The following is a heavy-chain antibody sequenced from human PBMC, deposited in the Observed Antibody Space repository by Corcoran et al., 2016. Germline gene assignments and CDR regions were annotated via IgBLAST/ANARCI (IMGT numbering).Heavy chain of an antibody. V-gene: IGHV1-69*06. CDR1: GGTFSSYA. CDR3: AGGVGKLYYYDSSGYRFDY. J-gene: IGHJ4*02. Sequence: QVQLVQSGAEVKKPGSSVKVSCKASGGTFSSYAISWVRQAPGQGLEWMGGIIPIFGTANYAQKFQGRVTITADKSTSTAYMELSSLRSEDTAVYYCAGGVGKLYYYDSSGYRFDYWGQGTLVTVSS. CDR2: IIPIFGTA. D-gene: IGHD3-22*01.